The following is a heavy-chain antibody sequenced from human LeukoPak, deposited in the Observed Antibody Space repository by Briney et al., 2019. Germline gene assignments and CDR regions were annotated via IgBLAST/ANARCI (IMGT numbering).Heavy chain of an antibody. J-gene: IGHJ4*02. CDR1: GGSISSYY. Sequence: SETLSLTCTVSGGSISSYYWSWIRQSPGKGLEWIGYIYYSGSTDYNPSLKSRVTMSVDTSKNQFSLRLTSVTATDTAVYYCARHLVRFGELGVFDYWGQGTLVTVSS. D-gene: IGHD3-10*01. CDR3: ARHLVRFGELGVFDY. CDR2: IYYSGST. V-gene: IGHV4-59*08.